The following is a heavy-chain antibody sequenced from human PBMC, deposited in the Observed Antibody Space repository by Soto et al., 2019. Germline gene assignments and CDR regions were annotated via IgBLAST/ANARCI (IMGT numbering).Heavy chain of an antibody. D-gene: IGHD2-15*01. CDR3: ATRWYFDY. V-gene: IGHV1-18*01. CDR1: GYTFTSHG. Sequence: QVQLVQSGAEVKKPGASVKVSCKASGYTFTSHGISWLRQAPGQGHEWMGWISAYNGNTNYSQKLQGRVTMTTDTSTRPAYMDLRSLRSDDTAVYYCATRWYFDYWGQGTLVTVSS. CDR2: ISAYNGNT. J-gene: IGHJ4*02.